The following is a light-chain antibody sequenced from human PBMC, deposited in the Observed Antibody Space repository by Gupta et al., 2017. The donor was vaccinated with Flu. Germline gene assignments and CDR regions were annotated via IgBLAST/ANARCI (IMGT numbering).Light chain of an antibody. CDR3: QQRTTGWT. J-gene: IGKJ1*01. Sequence: EIVLTQSPSSISFSPGERPTLSGRSRDHLGSYLAWYQHKPGQPPRLLIYDASNRDTGIPDRFSGSGAVKDFTLTSDNLQNEDVAVYYCQQRTTGWTFGQGTKVEIK. CDR1: DHLGSY. V-gene: IGKV3-11*01. CDR2: DAS.